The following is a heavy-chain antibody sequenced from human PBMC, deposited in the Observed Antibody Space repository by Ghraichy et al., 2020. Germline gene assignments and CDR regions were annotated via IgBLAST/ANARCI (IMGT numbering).Heavy chain of an antibody. CDR3: AKGIAATGTGSAFDV. CDR2: ISSSGGTT. J-gene: IGHJ3*01. V-gene: IGHV3-23*01. CDR1: GFTFSSYA. Sequence: GGSLRLSCAASGFTFSSYAMGWVRQAPGKGLEWVSTISSSGGTTYYGDSVKGRFTISRDNSKNTLYLQMNSLRAEDTAVYYCAKGIAATGTGSAFDVWGQGTMVTVSS. D-gene: IGHD6-13*01.